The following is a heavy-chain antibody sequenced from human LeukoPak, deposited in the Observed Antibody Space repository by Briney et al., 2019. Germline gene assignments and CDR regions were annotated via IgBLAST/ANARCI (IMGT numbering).Heavy chain of an antibody. V-gene: IGHV3-21*01. CDR1: GFTFSNFQ. J-gene: IGHJ4*02. D-gene: IGHD6-19*01. CDR2: ISGSSSYI. Sequence: GGSLRLSCAASGFTFSNFQMHWVRQAPGKGLEWVSSISGSSSYIYYVDSVQGRFTISGDNAKNSLYLQLNSLRAEDTALYYCARAKGIAVADLWGQGTLVTVSS. CDR3: ARAKGIAVADL.